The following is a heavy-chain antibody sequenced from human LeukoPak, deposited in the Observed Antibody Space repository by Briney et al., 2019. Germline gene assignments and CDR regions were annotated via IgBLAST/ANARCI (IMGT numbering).Heavy chain of an antibody. CDR2: IYYSGST. D-gene: IGHD3-3*01. V-gene: IGHV4-59*01. CDR3: ARGDTIFGVVDLDY. J-gene: IGHJ4*02. CDR1: GGSISSYY. Sequence: SETLSLTCTVSGGSISSYYWSWIRQPPGKGLEWIGYIYYSGSTNYNPSLKSRVTISVDTSKNQFSLKLSSVTAADTAVYYCARGDTIFGVVDLDYWGQGTLVTVSS.